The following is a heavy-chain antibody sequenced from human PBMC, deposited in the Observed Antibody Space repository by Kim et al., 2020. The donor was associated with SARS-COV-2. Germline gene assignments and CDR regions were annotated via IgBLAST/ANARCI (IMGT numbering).Heavy chain of an antibody. Sequence: GGSLRLSCAVSGFNFNDYDMNWVRQAPGKGLEWVSSISTGSDYIYYADSVRGRFTISTDNAKNSLYLHMNSLRAEDTALYYCMASPGWLQLRSEWFDSWGQGTLVTVSS. CDR1: GFNFNDYD. V-gene: IGHV3-21*01. CDR3: MASPGWLQLRSEWFDS. D-gene: IGHD1-1*01. CDR2: ISTGSDYI. J-gene: IGHJ5*01.